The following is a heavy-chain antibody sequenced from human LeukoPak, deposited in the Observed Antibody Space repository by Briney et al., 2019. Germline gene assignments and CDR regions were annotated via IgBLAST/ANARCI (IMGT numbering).Heavy chain of an antibody. CDR3: ARSRTTVAWWFDP. D-gene: IGHD4-23*01. Sequence: GGALKISCKGSGCIFTSYWIGWGRQMPGKGLEWRGIIYPGDSDTRYSPSFQGQVTISANKSISTAYPQWSSLKASDTAMYFCARSRTTVAWWFDPWGQGTLVTVSS. CDR2: IYPGDSDT. V-gene: IGHV5-51*01. CDR1: GCIFTSYW. J-gene: IGHJ5*02.